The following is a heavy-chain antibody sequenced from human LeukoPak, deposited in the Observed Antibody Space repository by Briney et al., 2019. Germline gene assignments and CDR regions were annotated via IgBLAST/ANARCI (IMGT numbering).Heavy chain of an antibody. J-gene: IGHJ4*02. Sequence: GGSLRLSCAASGFTFSSYGMHWVRQAPGKGLEWVAFIRYDGSNKYYADSVKGRFTISRDNSKNTLYLQMNSLRAEDTALYYCAKDSAYSTVAATVDFWGQGTLVTVSS. CDR3: AKDSAYSTVAATVDF. D-gene: IGHD6-13*01. CDR2: IRYDGSNK. CDR1: GFTFSSYG. V-gene: IGHV3-30*02.